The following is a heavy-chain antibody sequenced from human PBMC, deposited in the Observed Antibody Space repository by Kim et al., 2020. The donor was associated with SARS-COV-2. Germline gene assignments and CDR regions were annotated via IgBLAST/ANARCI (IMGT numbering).Heavy chain of an antibody. J-gene: IGHJ1*01. CDR2: ISAYNGNT. V-gene: IGHV1-18*01. CDR1: GYTFTSYG. D-gene: IGHD2-15*01. CDR3: ATVSPNCSGGSCYPGGYFQH. Sequence: ASVKVSCKASGYTFTSYGISWVRQAPGQGLEWMGWISAYNGNTNYAQKLQGRVTMTTDTSTSTAYMELRSLRSDDTAVYYCATVSPNCSGGSCYPGGYFQHWGQGTLVTVSS.